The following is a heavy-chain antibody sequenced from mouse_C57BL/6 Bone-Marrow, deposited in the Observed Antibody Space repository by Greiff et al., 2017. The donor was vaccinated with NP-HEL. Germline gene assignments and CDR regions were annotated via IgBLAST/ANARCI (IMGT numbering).Heavy chain of an antibody. J-gene: IGHJ2*01. D-gene: IGHD1-1*01. Sequence: VQLQQPGTELVKPGASVKLSCKASGYTFTSYWMHWVKQRPGQGLEWIGNINPSNGGSNYNEKFKSKATLTVDKSSSTAYMQLSSLTSEDSAVYYCARERIYYYGKDYFDYWGQGTTLTVSS. CDR2: INPSNGGS. V-gene: IGHV1-53*01. CDR3: ARERIYYYGKDYFDY. CDR1: GYTFTSYW.